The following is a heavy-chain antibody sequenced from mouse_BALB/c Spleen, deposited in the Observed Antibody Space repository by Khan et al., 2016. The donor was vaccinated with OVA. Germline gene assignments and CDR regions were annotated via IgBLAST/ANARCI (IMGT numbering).Heavy chain of an antibody. CDR2: INPSNGGT. V-gene: IGHV1S81*02. J-gene: IGHJ3*01. Sequence: QVQLQQSGAELVKPGASVRLSCKASGYTFTSYYLYWVKQRPGHGLEWIGDINPSNGGTNFNENFKTKATLTVDKSSSTSYMQLISLTSEDSAVYYCTRSGYGAFAYWGQGTLVTVSA. D-gene: IGHD1-1*02. CDR1: GYTFTSYY. CDR3: TRSGYGAFAY.